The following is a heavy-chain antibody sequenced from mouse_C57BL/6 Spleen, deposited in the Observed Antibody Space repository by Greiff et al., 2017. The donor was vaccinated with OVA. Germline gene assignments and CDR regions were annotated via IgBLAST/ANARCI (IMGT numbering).Heavy chain of an antibody. D-gene: IGHD1-1*01. J-gene: IGHJ1*03. V-gene: IGHV3-6*01. Sequence: EVQLQQSGPGLVKPSQSLSLTCSVTGYSITSGYYWNWIRQFPGNKLEWMGYISYDGSNNYNPSLKNRISITRDTSKNQFFLKLKSVTTEDTATYYCARDRGSSPYWYVDVWGTGTTVTVSS. CDR1: GYSITSGYY. CDR2: ISYDGSN. CDR3: ARDRGSSPYWYVDV.